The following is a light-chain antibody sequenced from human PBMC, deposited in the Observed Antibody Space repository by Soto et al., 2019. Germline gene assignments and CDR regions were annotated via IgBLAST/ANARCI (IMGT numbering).Light chain of an antibody. CDR2: EVS. CDR1: SSDVGSYNR. Sequence: QSALTQPPSVSGSPGQSVTISCTGTSSDVGSYNRVSWYQQPPGTAPKLMIYEVSNRPSGVPDRFSGSESGNTASLTISGLQAEDEADYYCSSYTSSSTVVFGGGTKVTVL. V-gene: IGLV2-18*02. J-gene: IGLJ3*02. CDR3: SSYTSSSTVV.